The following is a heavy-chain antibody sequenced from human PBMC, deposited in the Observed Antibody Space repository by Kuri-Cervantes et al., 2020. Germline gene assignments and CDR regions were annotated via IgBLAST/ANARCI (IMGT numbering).Heavy chain of an antibody. CDR2: TYYRSKWYT. D-gene: IGHD3-22*01. Sequence: SETLSLTCAISGDSVSSNSAAWNWIRRSPSRGLEWPGRTYYRSKWYTDYAISVKSRITINPDTSKNQFSLQLNSVTPEDTAVYFCARGEYHYDSSGFRKYSDYWGQGTMVTVSS. CDR1: GDSVSSNSAA. CDR3: ARGEYHYDSSGFRKYSDY. V-gene: IGHV6-1*01. J-gene: IGHJ4*02.